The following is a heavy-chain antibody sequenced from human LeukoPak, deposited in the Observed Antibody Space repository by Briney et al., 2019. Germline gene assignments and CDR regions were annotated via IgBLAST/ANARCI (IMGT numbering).Heavy chain of an antibody. CDR2: ISGSGDNS. CDR1: GFTFSSYA. V-gene: IGHV3-23*01. Sequence: GASLRLPCAASGFTFSSYAMGWVRLAPGKGLEWVSLISGSGDNSYYADSVKGRFTISRDNSKNTLYLQMNSLRAEDTAVYYCAKDQSITIFGVAPYGMDVWGQGTTVTVSS. J-gene: IGHJ6*02. D-gene: IGHD3-3*01. CDR3: AKDQSITIFGVAPYGMDV.